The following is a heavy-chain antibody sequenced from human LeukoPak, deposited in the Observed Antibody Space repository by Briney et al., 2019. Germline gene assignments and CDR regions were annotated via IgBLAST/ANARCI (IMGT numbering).Heavy chain of an antibody. V-gene: IGHV4-4*07. CDR2: IYTSGST. CDR3: ARGMDGYCSSTSCSNFDY. Sequence: PSETLSLTCTVSGGSISSYYWSWIRQPAGKGLEWIGRIYTSGSTNYNPSLKSRVTMSVDTSKNQFSLKLSSVTAADTAVYYCARGMDGYCSSTSCSNFDYWGQGTLVTVSS. J-gene: IGHJ4*02. CDR1: GGSISSYY. D-gene: IGHD2-2*01.